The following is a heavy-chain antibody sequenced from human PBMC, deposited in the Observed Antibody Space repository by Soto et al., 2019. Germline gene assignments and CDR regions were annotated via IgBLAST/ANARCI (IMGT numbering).Heavy chain of an antibody. CDR2: INHSITT. Sequence: SETLSLTCAVYGGSFSGYSWTWIRQPPGRWLEWIGEINHSITTNYNPSLKSRVTISVDTSKNQFSLKLSSVTATDTAVYYCARRTPGGSETYYNSWFDPWGQGXLVTV. CDR3: ARRTPGGSETYYNSWFDP. CDR1: GGSFSGYS. V-gene: IGHV4-34*01. J-gene: IGHJ5*02. D-gene: IGHD3-10*01.